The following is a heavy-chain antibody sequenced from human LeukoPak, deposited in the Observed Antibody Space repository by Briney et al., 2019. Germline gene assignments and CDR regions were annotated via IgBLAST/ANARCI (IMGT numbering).Heavy chain of an antibody. Sequence: SVKVSCRASGGTFSSYAISWVRQAPGQGLEWMGGLIPIFGTANYAQKFQGRVTITADEPTSTAYMELSSLRSEDTAVYYCAREIKGFLEWSLSRGMDVWGQGTTVTVSS. D-gene: IGHD3-3*01. J-gene: IGHJ6*02. V-gene: IGHV1-69*13. CDR1: GGTFSSYA. CDR2: LIPIFGTA. CDR3: AREIKGFLEWSLSRGMDV.